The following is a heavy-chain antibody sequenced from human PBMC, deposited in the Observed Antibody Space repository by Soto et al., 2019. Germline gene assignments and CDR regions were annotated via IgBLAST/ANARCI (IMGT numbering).Heavy chain of an antibody. V-gene: IGHV1-18*01. J-gene: IGHJ3*02. Sequence: QVPLVQSGAEVKKPGASVKVSCKASGYTFTSYGISWVRQAPGQGLEWMGWISGYNGNTNYAQWLQGRGTMTTDTSTSTAYMELRSLRSDDTAVYYCARVWLVDYAFDIWGQGTMVTVSS. D-gene: IGHD6-19*01. CDR3: ARVWLVDYAFDI. CDR1: GYTFTSYG. CDR2: ISGYNGNT.